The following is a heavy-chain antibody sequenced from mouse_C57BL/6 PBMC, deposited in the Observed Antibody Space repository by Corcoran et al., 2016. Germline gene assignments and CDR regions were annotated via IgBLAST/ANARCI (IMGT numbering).Heavy chain of an antibody. CDR3: ARDNDGSSWFAY. CDR1: GYTFTTYG. J-gene: IGHJ3*01. V-gene: IGHV9-3*01. Sequence: QIQLVQSGPELKKPGETVKISCKASGYTFTTYGMSWVKHAPGKGLKWMGWINTYSGVPTYADDFKGRFAFSLETSASTAYLQINNLKNEDTATYFCARDNDGSSWFAYWGQGTLVTVSA. CDR2: INTYSGVP. D-gene: IGHD2-3*01.